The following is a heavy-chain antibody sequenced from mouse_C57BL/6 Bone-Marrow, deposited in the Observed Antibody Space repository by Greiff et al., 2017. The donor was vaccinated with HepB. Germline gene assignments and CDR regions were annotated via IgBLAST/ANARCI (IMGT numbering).Heavy chain of an antibody. CDR3: ARSTTVGEAYFDY. CDR2: IDPSDSYT. CDR1: GYTFTSYW. Sequence: QVHVKQPGAELVKPGASVKLSCKASGYTFTSYWMQWVKQRPGQGLEWIGEIDPSDSYTNYNQKFKGKATLTVDTSSSTAYMQLSSLTSEDSAVYYCARSTTVGEAYFDYWGQGTTLTVSS. J-gene: IGHJ2*01. V-gene: IGHV1-50*01. D-gene: IGHD1-1*01.